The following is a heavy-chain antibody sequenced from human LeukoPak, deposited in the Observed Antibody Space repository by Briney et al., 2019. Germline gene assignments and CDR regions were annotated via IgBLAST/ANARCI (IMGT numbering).Heavy chain of an antibody. J-gene: IGHJ4*02. CDR1: GGSFSGYY. V-gene: IGHV4-34*01. D-gene: IGHD2-15*01. CDR2: INHSGST. Sequence: PSETLSLTCAVYGGSFSGYYWSWIRQPPGKGLEWIGEINHSGSTNYNPSLKSRVTISVDTSKNQFSLKLSSVTAADTAVYYCAREGSGYCSGGSCARWGQGTLVTVSS. CDR3: AREGSGYCSGGSCAR.